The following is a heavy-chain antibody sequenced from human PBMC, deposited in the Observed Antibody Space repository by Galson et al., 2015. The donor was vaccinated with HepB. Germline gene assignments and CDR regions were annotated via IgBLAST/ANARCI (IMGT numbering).Heavy chain of an antibody. CDR2: INQDGGEK. V-gene: IGHV3-7*01. CDR3: AKVGSTSWKMDV. J-gene: IGHJ6*02. CDR1: GFTFISYY. Sequence: SLRLSCAASGFTFISYYMSWVRQAPGKGLEWVANINQDGGEKYYVGSVKGRFTISRDNAKNSLYLQMNSLTVEDTAVYYCAKVGSTSWKMDVWGQGTTVTVSS. D-gene: IGHD1-1*01.